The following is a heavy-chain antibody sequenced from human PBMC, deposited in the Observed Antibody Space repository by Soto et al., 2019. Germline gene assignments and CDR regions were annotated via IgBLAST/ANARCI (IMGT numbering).Heavy chain of an antibody. CDR2: ISSSI. J-gene: IGHJ5*02. CDR3: ARDPSSEAGPRAFNWFDP. CDR1: GFTFSSYS. Sequence: GGSLRLSCAASGFTFSSYSMNWVRQAPGKGLEWVSSISSSIYYADSVKGRFTISRDNAKNSLYLQMNSLRAEDTAVYYCARDPSSEAGPRAFNWFDPWGQGTLVTVSS. D-gene: IGHD2-15*01. V-gene: IGHV3-21*01.